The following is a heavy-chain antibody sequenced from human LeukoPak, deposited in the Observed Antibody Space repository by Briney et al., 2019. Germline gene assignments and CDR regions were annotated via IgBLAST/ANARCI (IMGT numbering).Heavy chain of an antibody. CDR2: ISSSSSII. CDR3: ARDKQQHYYYYYIDV. CDR1: GFTFSSYS. D-gene: IGHD6-13*01. Sequence: GGSLRLSCAASGFTFSSYSMNWVGQAPGKGREGVAYISSSSSIIYYADSVKGRFTIYRDNAKKSLYLQVNSLRAEDTAVYYCARDKQQHYYYYYIDVWGKGSTVTVSS. V-gene: IGHV3-48*01. J-gene: IGHJ6*03.